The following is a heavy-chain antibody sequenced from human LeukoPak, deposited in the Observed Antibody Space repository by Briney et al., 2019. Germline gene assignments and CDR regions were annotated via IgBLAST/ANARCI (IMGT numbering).Heavy chain of an antibody. Sequence: KPSETLSLTCAVSGYSISSGYYWGWIGQPPGKGLEWIGSIYHSGSTYYNPSLKSRVTISVDTSKNQFSLKLSSVTAADTAVYYCARLRGGPAEVDYWGQGTLLAVSS. CDR2: IYHSGST. J-gene: IGHJ4*02. CDR3: ARLRGGPAEVDY. CDR1: GYSISSGYY. D-gene: IGHD3-10*01. V-gene: IGHV4-38-2*01.